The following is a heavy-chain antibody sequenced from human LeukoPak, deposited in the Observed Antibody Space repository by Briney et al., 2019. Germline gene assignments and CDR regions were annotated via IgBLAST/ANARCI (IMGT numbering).Heavy chain of an antibody. CDR3: ARLSLAAENY. J-gene: IGHJ4*01. Sequence: SETLSLTCTVSGGSISSDHWNWIRQPPGKGLEWIGCIYYSGRTYYNPSLKSRVTISVDMSKSQFSLRLTSVTAADTAVYYCARLSLAAENYWGQGTLVTVSS. CDR1: GGSISSDH. CDR2: IYYSGRT. D-gene: IGHD6-13*01. V-gene: IGHV4-59*01.